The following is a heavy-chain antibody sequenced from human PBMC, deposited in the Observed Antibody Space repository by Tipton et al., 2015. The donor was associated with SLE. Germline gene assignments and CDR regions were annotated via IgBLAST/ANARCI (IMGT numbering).Heavy chain of an antibody. CDR2: IYYSGST. J-gene: IGHJ6*02. Sequence: TLSLTCTVSGGSISSYYWGWIRQPPGKGLEWIGSIYYSGSTHYNPSLKSRVTISVDTSKNQFSLKLSSVTAADTAVYYCASTSAYYYYGMDVWGQGTTVTVSS. V-gene: IGHV4-39*07. CDR1: GGSISSYY. CDR3: ASTSAYYYYGMDV. D-gene: IGHD6-6*01.